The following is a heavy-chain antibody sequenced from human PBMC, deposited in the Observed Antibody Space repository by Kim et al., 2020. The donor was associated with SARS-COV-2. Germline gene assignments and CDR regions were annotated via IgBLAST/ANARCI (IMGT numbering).Heavy chain of an antibody. Sequence: SVKVSCKASGGTFSSYAISWVRQAPGQGLEWMGGIIPIFGTANYAQKFQGRVTITADESTNTAYMELSSLRSEDTAVYYCARGEAGRPVFYYGMDVWGQGTTVTVSS. D-gene: IGHD1-26*01. CDR1: GGTFSSYA. CDR3: ARGEAGRPVFYYGMDV. CDR2: IIPIFGTA. J-gene: IGHJ6*02. V-gene: IGHV1-69*13.